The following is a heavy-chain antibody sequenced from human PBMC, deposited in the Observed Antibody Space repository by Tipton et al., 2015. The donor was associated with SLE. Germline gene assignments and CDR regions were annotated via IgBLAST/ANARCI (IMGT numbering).Heavy chain of an antibody. V-gene: IGHV4-39*07. D-gene: IGHD6-19*01. J-gene: IGHJ3*01. Sequence: TLSLTCTVSGGSISSSSYYWGWIRQPPGKGLEWIGTIYYSGSTYYNPSLKSRVTISVDTSKKQFSLKLSSVTAADTAVYYCARDSSGWYGLWGQGTMVTVSS. CDR1: GGSISSSSYY. CDR3: ARDSSGWYGL. CDR2: IYYSGST.